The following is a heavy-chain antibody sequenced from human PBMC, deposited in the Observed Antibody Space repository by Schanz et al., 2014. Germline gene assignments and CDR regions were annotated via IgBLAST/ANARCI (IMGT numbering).Heavy chain of an antibody. V-gene: IGHV1-8*01. J-gene: IGHJ4*02. Sequence: VQLVQSGGGLVQPGASVKVSCKASGYTFTSYDINWVRQATGQGLEWMGWMNSKTGNTGYAQRFQGRVTMTRDTSTSTVYMELSSLRSEDTAVYYCARDGEAAAGCDYWGQGTLVTVSS. CDR3: ARDGEAAAGCDY. CDR1: GYTFTSYD. CDR2: MNSKTGNT. D-gene: IGHD6-13*01.